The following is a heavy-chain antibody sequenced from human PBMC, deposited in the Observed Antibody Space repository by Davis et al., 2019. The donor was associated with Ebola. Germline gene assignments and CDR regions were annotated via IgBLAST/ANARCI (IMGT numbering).Heavy chain of an antibody. CDR3: ARVIYGSGSSWFDP. V-gene: IGHV3-13*01. CDR2: IGTAGDT. Sequence: PGGSLRLSCAASGFTFSSYDMHWVRQATGKGLEWVSAIGTAGDTYYPGSVKGRFTISRENAKNSLYLQMNSLRAGDTAVYYCARVIYGSGSSWFDPWGQGTLVTVSS. D-gene: IGHD3-10*01. J-gene: IGHJ5*02. CDR1: GFTFSSYD.